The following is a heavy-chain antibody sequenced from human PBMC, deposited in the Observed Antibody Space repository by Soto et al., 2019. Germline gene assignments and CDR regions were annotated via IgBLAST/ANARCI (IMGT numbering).Heavy chain of an antibody. CDR3: ARDYWAQVVH. Sequence: EVQLVESGGGLVQPGGSLRLSCVASGFTFSRYWMHWVRQAPGKGLVWVSRISSDGTTTNYADSVEGRFTISRDNARNTLYLQVNSLRAEDTAVYYCARDYWAQVVHWGQGTLVTVSS. CDR2: ISSDGTTT. D-gene: IGHD2-15*01. J-gene: IGHJ4*02. V-gene: IGHV3-74*01. CDR1: GFTFSRYW.